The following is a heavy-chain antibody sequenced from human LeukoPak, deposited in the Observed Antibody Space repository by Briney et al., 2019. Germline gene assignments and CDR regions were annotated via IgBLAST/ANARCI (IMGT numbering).Heavy chain of an antibody. D-gene: IGHD4-17*01. CDR3: AKGLYGDYVEYFDY. CDR2: ISGSGGST. V-gene: IGHV3-23*01. Sequence: GGSLRLSCAASGFTFTSYAMSWVRQAPGQGLEWDSAISGSGGSTYYADSVKGRFTISRDNSKNTLYLQMNSLRAEDTAVYYCAKGLYGDYVEYFDYWGQGTLVTVSS. CDR1: GFTFTSYA. J-gene: IGHJ4*02.